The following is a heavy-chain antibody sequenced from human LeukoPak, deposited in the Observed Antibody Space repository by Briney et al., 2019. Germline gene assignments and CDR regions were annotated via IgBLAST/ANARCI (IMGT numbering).Heavy chain of an antibody. J-gene: IGHJ4*02. V-gene: IGHV1-69*13. Sequence: ASVKVSCKASGGTFISYAISWVRQAPGQGLEWMGGIIPIFGTANYAQKFQGRVTITADESTSTAYMELRSLRSDDTAVYYCARVSSSWYTREDYWGQGTLVTVSS. D-gene: IGHD6-13*01. CDR2: IIPIFGTA. CDR3: ARVSSSWYTREDY. CDR1: GGTFISYA.